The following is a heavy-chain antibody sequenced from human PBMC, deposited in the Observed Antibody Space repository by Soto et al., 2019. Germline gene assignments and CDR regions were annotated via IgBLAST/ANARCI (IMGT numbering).Heavy chain of an antibody. D-gene: IGHD3-10*01. CDR1: GGSISSSSYY. CDR2: IYYSGST. Sequence: PSETLSLTCTVSGGSISSSSYYWGWIRQPPGKGLEWIGSIYYSGSTYYSPSLKSRVTISVDTSKNQFSLKLSSVTAADTAVYYCXKGGSGSYSNAFDIWGQGTMVTVSS. V-gene: IGHV4-39*01. CDR3: XKGGSGSYSNAFDI. J-gene: IGHJ3*02.